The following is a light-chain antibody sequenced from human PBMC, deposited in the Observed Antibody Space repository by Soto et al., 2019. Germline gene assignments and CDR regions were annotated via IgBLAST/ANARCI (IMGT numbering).Light chain of an antibody. CDR3: QAWDSSTVV. J-gene: IGLJ2*01. Sequence: SYELTQPPSVSVSPGQTASITCSGDTLGDKYACWYQQKPGQSPVLVIYQDSKRPSGTPERFSGSNPGNTATLTISGTQAMDEADYYCQAWDSSTVVFGGGTKLTVL. V-gene: IGLV3-1*01. CDR2: QDS. CDR1: TLGDKY.